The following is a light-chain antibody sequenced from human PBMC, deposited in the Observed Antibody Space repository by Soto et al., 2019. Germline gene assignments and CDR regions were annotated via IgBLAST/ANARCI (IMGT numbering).Light chain of an antibody. CDR2: GDT. J-gene: IGLJ1*01. CDR1: SSNIGAGYD. V-gene: IGLV1-40*01. Sequence: QSVLTQPPSVSGAPGQRVTISCTGSSSNIGAGYDVHWYQQLPETAPKLLIYGDTNRPSGVPARFSASKSGTSASLAITGLQADDEADYYCQSYDSSLSGYVFGTGTKLTVL. CDR3: QSYDSSLSGYV.